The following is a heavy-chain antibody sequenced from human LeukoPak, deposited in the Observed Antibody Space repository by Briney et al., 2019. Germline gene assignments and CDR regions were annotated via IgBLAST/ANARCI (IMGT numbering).Heavy chain of an antibody. D-gene: IGHD1-7*01. CDR3: ARGDSWNSYYYYYMDV. Sequence: GGSLRLSCAASGFTVSSNYMSWVRQAPGKGLEWVSVIYSGGSTYYADSVKGRFTISRDNAENSLYLQMNSLRAEDTAVYYCARGDSWNSYYYYYMDVWGKGTTVTVSS. J-gene: IGHJ6*03. CDR1: GFTVSSNY. CDR2: IYSGGST. V-gene: IGHV3-53*01.